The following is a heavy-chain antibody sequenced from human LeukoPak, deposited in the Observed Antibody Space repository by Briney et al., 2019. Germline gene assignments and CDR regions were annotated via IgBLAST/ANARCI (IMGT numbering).Heavy chain of an antibody. CDR1: GGSFSGYY. CDR2: IYHSGST. Sequence: SETLSLTCAVYGGSFSGYYWGWIRQPPGKGLEWIGSIYHSGSTYYNPSPKSRVTISVDTSKNQFSLKLSSVTAADTAVYYCAGSGPGYSSSLNFDLWGRGTLVTVSS. CDR3: AGSGPGYSSSLNFDL. V-gene: IGHV4-38-2*01. D-gene: IGHD6-13*01. J-gene: IGHJ2*01.